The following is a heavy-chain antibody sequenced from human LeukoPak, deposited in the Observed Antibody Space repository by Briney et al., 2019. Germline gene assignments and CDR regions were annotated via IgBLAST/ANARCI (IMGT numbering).Heavy chain of an antibody. V-gene: IGHV1-18*01. J-gene: IGHJ4*02. Sequence: ASVKVSCKASGYTFTNYGISWVRQAPGQGLEWMGWISAYNGNTKYTQKLQGRVTMTSETSTSTAYMELGSLRSDDTAVYYCARDEVPVAGTIDYWGRGTLVTVSS. CDR3: ARDEVPVAGTIDY. CDR1: GYTFTNYG. D-gene: IGHD6-19*01. CDR2: ISAYNGNT.